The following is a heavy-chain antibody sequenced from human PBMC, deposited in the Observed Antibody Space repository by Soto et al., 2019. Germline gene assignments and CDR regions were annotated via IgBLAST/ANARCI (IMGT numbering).Heavy chain of an antibody. CDR2: IIPIFGTA. D-gene: IGHD2-2*01. Sequence: QVQLVQSGAEVKKPGSSVKVSCKASGGTFSSYAISWVRQAPGQGLEWMGGIIPIFGTANYAQKFQGRDTITADESTGTAYMELSSLGSEDTAVYYGARGVVPAAYDAFDIWGQGTMVTVSS. CDR3: ARGVVPAAYDAFDI. J-gene: IGHJ3*02. CDR1: GGTFSSYA. V-gene: IGHV1-69*01.